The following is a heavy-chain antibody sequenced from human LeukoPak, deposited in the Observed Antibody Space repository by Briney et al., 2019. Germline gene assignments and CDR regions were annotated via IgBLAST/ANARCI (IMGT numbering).Heavy chain of an antibody. D-gene: IGHD2-15*01. CDR2: INHSGST. Sequence: PSETLSLTCAVYGGSLSGYYWSWIRQPPGKGLEWIGEINHSGSTNYNPSLKSRVTISVDTSKNQFSLKLSPVTAADTAVYYCASGASGGVVAAFDYWGQGTLVTVSS. CDR3: ASGASGGVVAAFDY. V-gene: IGHV4-34*01. CDR1: GGSLSGYY. J-gene: IGHJ4*02.